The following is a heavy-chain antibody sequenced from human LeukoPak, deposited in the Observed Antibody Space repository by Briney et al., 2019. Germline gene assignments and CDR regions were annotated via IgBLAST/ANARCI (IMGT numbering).Heavy chain of an antibody. J-gene: IGHJ4*02. D-gene: IGHD5-18*01. CDR2: IIPIFGTA. CDR3: ARDRVYSYPPEY. Sequence: GASVKVSCKTSGFIFTNYGISWVRQAPGQGLEWMGGIIPIFGTANYAQKFQGRVTITADKSTSTAYMELSSLRSEDTAVYYCARDRVYSYPPEYWGQGTLVTVSS. V-gene: IGHV1-69*06. CDR1: GFIFTNYG.